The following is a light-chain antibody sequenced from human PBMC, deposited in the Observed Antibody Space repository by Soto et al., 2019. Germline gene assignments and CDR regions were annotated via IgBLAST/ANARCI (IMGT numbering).Light chain of an antibody. V-gene: IGKV1-39*01. Sequence: DIQMTQSPSSLSASVGDRVTITCRASQSISSYLNWYQQKPGKAPKLLIYAASSLQSGVPSGFSGSGSGTDFTLTISSLQPEDFATYYCQQSYSTSLITFGQGTRLEIK. J-gene: IGKJ5*01. CDR3: QQSYSTSLIT. CDR1: QSISSY. CDR2: AAS.